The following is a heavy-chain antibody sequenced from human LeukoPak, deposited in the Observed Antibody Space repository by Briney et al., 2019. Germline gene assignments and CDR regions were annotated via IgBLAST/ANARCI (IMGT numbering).Heavy chain of an antibody. CDR2: IYYSGST. CDR3: AGESHYSNYYYYYMDV. Sequence: PSEALSLTCTVSGGSISSYYWSWIRQPPGKGLEDSGYIYYSGSTNYNPSLKSRVTISVDTSKNQFSLKLSSVTAADTAVYYCAGESHYSNYYYYYMDVWGKGTTVTVSS. V-gene: IGHV4-59*01. J-gene: IGHJ6*03. CDR1: GGSISSYY. D-gene: IGHD4-11*01.